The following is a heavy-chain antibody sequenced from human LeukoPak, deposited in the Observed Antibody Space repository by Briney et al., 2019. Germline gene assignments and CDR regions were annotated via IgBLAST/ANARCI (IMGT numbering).Heavy chain of an antibody. D-gene: IGHD3-9*01. Sequence: AAVKVSCKASGYTFTSYGISWVRQAPGQGLEWMGWISAYNGNTNYAQKLQGRVTMTTDTSTSTAYMELRSLRSDDTAVYYCARAPQGIFSYYYYMDVWGKGTTVTVSS. CDR2: ISAYNGNT. CDR3: ARAPQGIFSYYYYMDV. CDR1: GYTFTSYG. J-gene: IGHJ6*03. V-gene: IGHV1-18*01.